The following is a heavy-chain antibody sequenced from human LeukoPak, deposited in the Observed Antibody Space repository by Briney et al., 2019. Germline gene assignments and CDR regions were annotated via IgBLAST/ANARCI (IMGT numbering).Heavy chain of an antibody. J-gene: IGHJ3*02. D-gene: IGHD2-2*02. CDR2: IYHSGST. V-gene: IGHV4-30-2*01. CDR1: GGSISSGGYY. Sequence: SETLSLTCTVSGGSISSGGYYWSWIRQPPGKGLEWIGYIYHSGSTYYNPSLKSRVTISVDRSKNQFSLKLSSVTAADTAVYYCATTNRIVVVPAAIRGAFDIWGQGTMVTVSS. CDR3: ATTNRIVVVPAAIRGAFDI.